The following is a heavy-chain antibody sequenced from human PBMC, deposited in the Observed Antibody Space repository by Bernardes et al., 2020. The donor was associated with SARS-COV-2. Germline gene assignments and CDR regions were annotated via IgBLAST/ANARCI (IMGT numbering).Heavy chain of an antibody. CDR1: GFAFSDFG. CDR3: ANDAGVDVFFDY. V-gene: IGHV3-23*01. Sequence: GGSLRLSCVASGFAFSDFGMAWVRQAPGKGLEWVSTLNTDGENTHYADSVKGRFTISRYNSKNMLYLQMNSLRAEDTAVYYCANDAGVDVFFDYWGQGTTVTVSS. J-gene: IGHJ4*02. D-gene: IGHD7-27*01. CDR2: LNTDGENT.